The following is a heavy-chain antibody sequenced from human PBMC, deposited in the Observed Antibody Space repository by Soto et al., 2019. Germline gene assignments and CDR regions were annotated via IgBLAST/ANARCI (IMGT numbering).Heavy chain of an antibody. Sequence: SETLSLTCTVSGGSISSYYWSWIRQPPGKGLEWIGYIYYSGSTNYNPSLKSRVTISVDTSKNQFSLKLSSVTAADTAVYYCAGGTPDLYMITSTRFDYWGQGTLVTVSS. D-gene: IGHD3-16*01. V-gene: IGHV4-59*01. CDR2: IYYSGST. CDR3: AGGTPDLYMITSTRFDY. CDR1: GGSISSYY. J-gene: IGHJ4*02.